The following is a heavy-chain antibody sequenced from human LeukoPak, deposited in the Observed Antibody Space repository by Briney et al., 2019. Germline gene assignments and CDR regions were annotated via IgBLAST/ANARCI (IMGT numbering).Heavy chain of an antibody. CDR1: GGTFGSYV. D-gene: IGHD5-18*01. Sequence: GASVKVSCKAPGGTFGSYVISWVRQAPGQGLEWMGGIIPILGTAHYAQKFQGRLTITADESTSTVYMEMSSLRSEDTAMYYCAKEGDTALVTGYFDLWGRGTLVTVSS. CDR3: AKEGDTALVTGYFDL. J-gene: IGHJ2*01. V-gene: IGHV1-69*13. CDR2: IIPILGTA.